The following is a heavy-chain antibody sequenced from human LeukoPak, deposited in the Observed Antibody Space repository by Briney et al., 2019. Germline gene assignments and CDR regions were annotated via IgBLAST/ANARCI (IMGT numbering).Heavy chain of an antibody. V-gene: IGHV5-51*01. Sequence: GESLKISCKGSGYSFTSYWIGWVRQMPGKGLEWMGIIYPGDSDTRYSPSFQGQVTISADKSISTAYLQWSSLEAPDTAMYYCASYDRGYSYYDAFDIWGQGTMVTVSS. D-gene: IGHD5-18*01. CDR3: ASYDRGYSYYDAFDI. CDR2: IYPGDSDT. CDR1: GYSFTSYW. J-gene: IGHJ3*02.